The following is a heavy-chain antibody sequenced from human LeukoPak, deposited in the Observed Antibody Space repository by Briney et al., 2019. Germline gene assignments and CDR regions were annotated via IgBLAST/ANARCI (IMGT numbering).Heavy chain of an antibody. D-gene: IGHD5-18*01. CDR1: GGSISSYY. V-gene: IGHV4-59*08. Sequence: PSETLSLTCTVSGGSISSYYWSWIRQPPGKGLEWIGYIYYSGSTNYNPSLKSRVTISVDTSKNQFSLKLSSVTAADTAVYYCASSGYSYGTFDYWGQGTLVTASS. J-gene: IGHJ4*02. CDR3: ASSGYSYGTFDY. CDR2: IYYSGST.